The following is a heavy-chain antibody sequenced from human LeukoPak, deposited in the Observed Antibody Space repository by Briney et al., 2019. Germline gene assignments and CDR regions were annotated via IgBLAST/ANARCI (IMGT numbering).Heavy chain of an antibody. CDR2: ISSSSTI. V-gene: IGHV3-48*01. J-gene: IGHJ4*02. CDR1: GFTFSSYS. D-gene: IGHD3-16*01. CDR3: ARGGTRYYFDY. Sequence: GGSLRLSCAASGFTFSSYSMNWVRQAPGKGLEWVSYISSSSTIYYADSVKGRFTISRDNSKNTLYLQMNSLRAEDTAVYYCARGGTRYYFDYWGQGTLVTVSS.